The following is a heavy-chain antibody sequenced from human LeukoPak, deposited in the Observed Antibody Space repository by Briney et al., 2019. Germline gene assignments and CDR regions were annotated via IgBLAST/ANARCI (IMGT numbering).Heavy chain of an antibody. CDR1: GGSISSCY. CDR2: IYCSGST. D-gene: IGHD3-10*01. J-gene: IGHJ3*02. V-gene: IGHV4-59*01. Sequence: PSETLSLTCTVSGGSISSCYWSWIRQPPGKGLEWIGYIYCSGSTNYNPSLKSRVTISVDTSKNQFSLKLSSVTAADTAVYYCARVWSPLWFGDPGAFDIWGQGTVVTVSS. CDR3: ARVWSPLWFGDPGAFDI.